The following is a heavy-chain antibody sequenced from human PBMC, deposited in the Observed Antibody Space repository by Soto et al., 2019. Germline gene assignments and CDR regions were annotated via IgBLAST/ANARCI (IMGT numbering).Heavy chain of an antibody. J-gene: IGHJ4*02. CDR3: AGSGWYLEYYFDY. CDR1: GGSISSYY. Sequence: SETLSLTCTVSGGSISSYYWSWIRQPPGKGLEWIGYIYYSGSTNYNPSLKSRVTISVDTSKSQFSLKLSSVTAADTAVYYCAGSGWYLEYYFDYWGQGTLVTVSS. CDR2: IYYSGST. D-gene: IGHD6-19*01. V-gene: IGHV4-59*08.